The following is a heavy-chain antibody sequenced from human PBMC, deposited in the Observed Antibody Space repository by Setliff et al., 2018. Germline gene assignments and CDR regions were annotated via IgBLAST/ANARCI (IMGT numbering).Heavy chain of an antibody. CDR3: AKGSNWNYWVKGIDY. CDR2: IREDGSEK. Sequence: PGGSLRLSCVASGFTFSRYWMSWVRQAPGKGLEWVANIREDGSEKYYMDSVKGRFTMSRDNSKNTLYLQMNSLRAEDTAVYYCAKGSNWNYWVKGIDYWGQGTLVTVSS. D-gene: IGHD1-7*01. V-gene: IGHV3-7*03. J-gene: IGHJ4*02. CDR1: GFTFSRYW.